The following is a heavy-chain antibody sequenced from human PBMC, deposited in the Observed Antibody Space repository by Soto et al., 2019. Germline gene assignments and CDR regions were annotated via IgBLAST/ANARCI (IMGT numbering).Heavy chain of an antibody. CDR1: GYPFTHYG. D-gene: IGHD3-22*01. Sequence: QVQLVQSGAEVKKPGASVKVSCKSSGYPFTHYGITWIRQAPGQGLEWMGWISPFNGNTNYGQTIQGRVTLTTDTSTSTVYMELRSLRSDDTAVYYCARDQSFDRSYYYGIDFWGQGTTVTVSS. J-gene: IGHJ6*02. CDR2: ISPFNGNT. CDR3: ARDQSFDRSYYYGIDF. V-gene: IGHV1-18*01.